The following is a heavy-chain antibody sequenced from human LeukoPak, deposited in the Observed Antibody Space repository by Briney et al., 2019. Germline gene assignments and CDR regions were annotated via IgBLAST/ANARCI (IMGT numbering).Heavy chain of an antibody. CDR3: ARDSSGYFDDAFDI. CDR2: IYYSGST. D-gene: IGHD3-22*01. CDR1: GGSISSYY. V-gene: IGHV4-59*01. J-gene: IGHJ3*02. Sequence: SETLSLTCTVSGGSISSYYWSWIRQPPGKGLEWIGYIYYSGSTNYNPSLKSRVPISVDTSKNQFSLKLSSVTAADTAVYYCARDSSGYFDDAFDIWGQGTMVTVSS.